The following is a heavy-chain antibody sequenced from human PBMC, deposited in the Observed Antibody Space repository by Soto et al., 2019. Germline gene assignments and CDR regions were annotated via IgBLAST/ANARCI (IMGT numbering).Heavy chain of an antibody. Sequence: QVQLQESGPGLVKPSETLSLTCTVSSGTISTYYWSWIRQPPGKGLDWIGYVYYSGSTNYNPSLKSRVTISVDTSKNQFSLRLSSVTAADTAVYYCVRGGTVPAPRAFDVWGQGTMVTVSS. J-gene: IGHJ3*01. D-gene: IGHD2-2*01. CDR1: SGTISTYY. V-gene: IGHV4-59*01. CDR3: VRGGTVPAPRAFDV. CDR2: VYYSGST.